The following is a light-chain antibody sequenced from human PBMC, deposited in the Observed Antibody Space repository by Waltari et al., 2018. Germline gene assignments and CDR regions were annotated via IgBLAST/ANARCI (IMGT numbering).Light chain of an antibody. V-gene: IGKV1-33*01. CDR3: LQFDTAWLS. J-gene: IGKJ4*01. CDR2: HAS. Sequence: QLTQSPSSLSASVGDESTITCQASQAIYDFLSWYQQKPGQAPRLLIYHASNLETGVPSRFSGSGYGTQFSLTISGLLPEDFATYYCLQFDTAWLSFGGGTKVEIK. CDR1: QAIYDF.